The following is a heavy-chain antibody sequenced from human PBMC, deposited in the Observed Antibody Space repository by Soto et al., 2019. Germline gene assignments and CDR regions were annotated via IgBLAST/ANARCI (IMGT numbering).Heavy chain of an antibody. CDR2: IYYSGST. Sequence: SETLSLTCTVSGGSISSYYWSWIRQPPGKGLEWIGYIYYSGSTNYNPSLKSRVTISVDTSKNQFSLKLSYVTAADTAVYYCARSGSSVTFDPWGQGTLVTVSS. D-gene: IGHD6-6*01. CDR1: GGSISSYY. V-gene: IGHV4-59*01. CDR3: ARSGSSVTFDP. J-gene: IGHJ5*02.